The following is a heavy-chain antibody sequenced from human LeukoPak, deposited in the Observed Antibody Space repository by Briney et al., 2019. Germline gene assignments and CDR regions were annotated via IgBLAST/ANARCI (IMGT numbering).Heavy chain of an antibody. Sequence: SETLSLTCTVSGGSISSYYWSWIRQPAGKGLEWIGRIYTSGSTNYNPSLKSRVTMSVDTSKNQLSLKLSSVTAADTAVYYCARSRGGFGDYGSWFDPWGQGTLVTVSS. V-gene: IGHV4-4*07. CDR3: ARSRGGFGDYGSWFDP. J-gene: IGHJ5*02. CDR2: IYTSGST. D-gene: IGHD4-17*01. CDR1: GGSISSYY.